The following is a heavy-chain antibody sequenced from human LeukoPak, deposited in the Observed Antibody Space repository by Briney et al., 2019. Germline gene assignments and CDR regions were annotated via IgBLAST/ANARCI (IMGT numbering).Heavy chain of an antibody. Sequence: SETLSLTCTVSGGSISSYYWSWIRQPPGKGLEWIGYIYYSGSTNYNPSLKSRVTISVDTSKNQFSLKLSSVTAADTAVYYCARYGRSSYFDYWGQGTLVTVSS. CDR2: IYYSGST. J-gene: IGHJ4*02. CDR3: ARYGRSSYFDY. CDR1: GGSISSYY. D-gene: IGHD3-10*01. V-gene: IGHV4-59*12.